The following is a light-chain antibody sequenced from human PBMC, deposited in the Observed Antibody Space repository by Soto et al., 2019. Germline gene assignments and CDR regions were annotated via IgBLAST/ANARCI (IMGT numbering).Light chain of an antibody. J-gene: IGKJ1*01. Sequence: EIVMTQSPATLSVSPGERATLSCRASQSVSSILAWYQQKPGQDPRLLIYGASTRATGIPARFRGSGSGTEFTLTISSLQSEDFAVYYCQQYNNWPPWTFGQGTKVEIK. CDR1: QSVSSI. CDR3: QQYNNWPPWT. V-gene: IGKV3-15*01. CDR2: GAS.